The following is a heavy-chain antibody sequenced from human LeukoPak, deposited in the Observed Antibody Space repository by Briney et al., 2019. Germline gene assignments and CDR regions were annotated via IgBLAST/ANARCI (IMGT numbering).Heavy chain of an antibody. CDR2: IYDSGLT. CDR3: ARDAGEGLFDS. J-gene: IGHJ4*02. CDR1: GGSITNYY. Sequence: SETLSLTCTDAGGSITNYYWSWIRQPAREGRGWIWRIYDSGLTNYSRSLKRRVSISVDQSTRHFFLRLSSVTAADTAVYYCARDAGEGLFDSWGQGTLVTVSS. D-gene: IGHD4-17*01. V-gene: IGHV4-4*07.